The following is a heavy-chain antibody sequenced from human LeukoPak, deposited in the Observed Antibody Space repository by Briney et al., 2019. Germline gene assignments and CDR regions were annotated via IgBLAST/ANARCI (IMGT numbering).Heavy chain of an antibody. Sequence: EASVKVSCKVSGYTLTELSMHWVRQSPGKGLESWGGFDPEDGETIYAQKFQGRVTMTEDTSTDTAYMELSSLRSEDTAVYYCATDPSYGDYPFDYWGQGTLVTVSS. D-gene: IGHD4-17*01. J-gene: IGHJ4*02. CDR1: GYTLTELS. CDR2: FDPEDGET. CDR3: ATDPSYGDYPFDY. V-gene: IGHV1-24*01.